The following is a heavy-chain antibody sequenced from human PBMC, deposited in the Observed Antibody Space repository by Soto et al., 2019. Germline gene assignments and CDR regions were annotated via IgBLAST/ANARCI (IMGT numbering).Heavy chain of an antibody. J-gene: IGHJ4*02. CDR1: GFSFSTHA. CDR3: GRDHGWPTGPSTGYIDY. Sequence: QVQLVESGGGVVQPGRSLRLSCAATGFSFSTHAMYGVRQAPGKGLEWVAVISFDGGIKYYADAVKGRFTISRDHAKNLVFLQTTSLRPEDTAVYFCGRDHGWPTGPSTGYIDYRGQGAQVTGSS. CDR2: ISFDGGIK. D-gene: IGHD6-19*01. V-gene: IGHV3-30*03.